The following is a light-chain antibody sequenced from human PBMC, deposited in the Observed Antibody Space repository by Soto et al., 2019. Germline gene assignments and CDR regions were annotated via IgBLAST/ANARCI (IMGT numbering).Light chain of an antibody. J-gene: IGKJ4*01. V-gene: IGKV1-39*01. CDR2: ASS. CDR3: QLIYSTHRT. Sequence: DIQMTQSPSSLSASVGDRVTITCRASQSISSYLNWYQQKPGKAPKLLIYASSSLQSGVPSRFSGRGSGTDLTLTISSLQPEDFATYCCQLIYSTHRTCGGGTKGEIK. CDR1: QSISSY.